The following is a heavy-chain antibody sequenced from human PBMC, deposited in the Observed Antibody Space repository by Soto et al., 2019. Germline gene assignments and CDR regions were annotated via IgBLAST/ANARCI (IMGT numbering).Heavy chain of an antibody. V-gene: IGHV4-34*01. D-gene: IGHD5-18*01. CDR3: ARVLIAGVTTD. J-gene: IGHJ4*02. Sequence: QVQLQQWGAGLLKPTETLSLTSAVYGGSFSGYDWSWIRQPPGKGLEWIGESNHVGSTNYNPSLKSRVTMSVDPSKNQFSLRLTSVTAADTAVYYCARVLIAGVTTDWGQGTLVIVSS. CDR2: SNHVGST. CDR1: GGSFSGYD.